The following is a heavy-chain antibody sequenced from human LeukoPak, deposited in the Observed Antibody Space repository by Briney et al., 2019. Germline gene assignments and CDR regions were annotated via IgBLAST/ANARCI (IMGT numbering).Heavy chain of an antibody. Sequence: SETLSLTCAVYGGSLSGYYWTWIRQPPGKGLEWIGEIKQSERTNYNPSLKSRITISMDTSKNQFSLKLTSVTAADTAVYYCAREGLKNVHNPLGYWGQGTLVTVPS. CDR3: AREGLKNVHNPLGY. D-gene: IGHD5-24*01. V-gene: IGHV4-34*01. CDR1: GGSLSGYY. J-gene: IGHJ4*02. CDR2: IKQSERT.